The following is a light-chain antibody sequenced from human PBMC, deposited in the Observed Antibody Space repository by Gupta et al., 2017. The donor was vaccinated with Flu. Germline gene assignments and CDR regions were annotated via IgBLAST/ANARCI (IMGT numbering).Light chain of an antibody. V-gene: IGLV3-9*01. CDR3: QVWDSSTVV. CDR1: NIGSKN. J-gene: IGLJ2*01. Sequence: VALGQTARITCGGNNIGSKNVHWYQQKPGQAPVLVIYRDKNRPSGIPERFSGSNSGTTLTISRAQAGDEADYYCQVWDSSTVVFGGGTKLTVL. CDR2: RDK.